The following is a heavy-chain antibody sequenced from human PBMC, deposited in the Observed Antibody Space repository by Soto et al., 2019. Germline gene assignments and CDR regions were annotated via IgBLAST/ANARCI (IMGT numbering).Heavy chain of an antibody. D-gene: IGHD4-17*01. CDR1: EFTFSNYA. J-gene: IGHJ4*02. Sequence: PGGSPRLSCAASEFTFSNYAMHWVRQAPGKGLQWLAVISYDGNNKYYADSVEGRFTISRDNSKNTVYLQMNSLRLEGTAVYYCARGPSYSDSYFDHWGQGTLVTVSS. CDR2: ISYDGNNK. V-gene: IGHV3-30*03. CDR3: ARGPSYSDSYFDH.